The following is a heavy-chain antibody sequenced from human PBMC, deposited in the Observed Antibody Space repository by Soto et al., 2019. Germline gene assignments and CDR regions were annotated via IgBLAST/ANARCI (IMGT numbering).Heavy chain of an antibody. CDR2: INAGNGNT. V-gene: IGHV1-3*01. CDR3: ARDLIGSSSSYYFDY. CDR1: GYTFTSYA. J-gene: IGHJ4*02. D-gene: IGHD6-6*01. Sequence: GASVKVSCKASGYTFTSYAMHWVRQAPGQRLEWMGWINAGNGNTKYSQKFQGRVTITRDTSASTAYMELSSLRSEDTAVYYCARDLIGSSSSYYFDYWGQGTLVTVSS.